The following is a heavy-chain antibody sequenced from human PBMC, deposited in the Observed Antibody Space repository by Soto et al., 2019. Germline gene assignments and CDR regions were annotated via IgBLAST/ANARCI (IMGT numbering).Heavy chain of an antibody. D-gene: IGHD1-26*01. J-gene: IGHJ4*02. CDR3: ARDKYSGSREFNY. CDR1: GYSISSGYY. Sequence: SETLSLTCAVSGYSISSGYYWGWIRQPPGKGLEWIGSIYHSGSTYYNPSLKSRVTISVDTSKNRFSLKLSSVTAADTAVYYCARDKYSGSREFNYWGQGTLVTVSS. V-gene: IGHV4-38-2*02. CDR2: IYHSGST.